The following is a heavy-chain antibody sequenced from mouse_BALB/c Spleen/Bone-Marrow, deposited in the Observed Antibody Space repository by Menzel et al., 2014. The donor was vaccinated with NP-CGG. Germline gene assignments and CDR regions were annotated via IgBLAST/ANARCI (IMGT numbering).Heavy chain of an antibody. CDR1: GFTFTDYY. J-gene: IGHJ3*01. D-gene: IGHD3-1*01. CDR2: IRNKANGYTT. V-gene: IGHV7-3*02. CDR3: ARDSSGYVRFAY. Sequence: EAQGVESGGGLVQPGGSLRLSCATSGFTFTDYYISWVRQPPGKALEWLGFIRNKANGYTTEYSASVKGRFTISRDNSQIILYLQMNTLRAEDSATYYCARDSSGYVRFAYWGQGTLVTGSA.